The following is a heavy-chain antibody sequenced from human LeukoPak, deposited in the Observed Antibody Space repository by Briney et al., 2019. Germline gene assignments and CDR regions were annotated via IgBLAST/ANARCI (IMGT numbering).Heavy chain of an antibody. CDR1: GFSFSSYN. CDR2: ITSSSTYT. D-gene: IGHD3-10*01. CDR3: AKDRGADYYFDY. Sequence: GGSLRLSCAASGFSFSSYNMNWVRQTPGKGLEWVSSITSSSTYTFYADSVKGRFTISRDNARNSLYLQMNSLRAEDTAVYYCAKDRGADYYFDYWGQGTLVTVSS. V-gene: IGHV3-21*01. J-gene: IGHJ4*02.